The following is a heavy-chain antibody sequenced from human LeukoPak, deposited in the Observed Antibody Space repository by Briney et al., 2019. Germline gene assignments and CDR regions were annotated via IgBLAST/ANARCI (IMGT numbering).Heavy chain of an antibody. D-gene: IGHD3-22*01. J-gene: IGHJ4*02. CDR1: GGSFSGYY. CDR3: ARGPYYYDSSGYYLFDY. V-gene: IGHV4-34*01. CDR2: INHSGST. Sequence: SGTLSLTCAVYGGSFSGYYWSWIRQPPGKGLEWIGEINHSGSTNYNPSLKSRVTISVDTSKNQFSLKLSSVTAADTAVYYCARGPYYYDSSGYYLFDYWGQGTLVTVSS.